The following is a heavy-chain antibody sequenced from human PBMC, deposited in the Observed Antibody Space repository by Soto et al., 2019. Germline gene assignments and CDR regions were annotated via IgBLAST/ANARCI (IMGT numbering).Heavy chain of an antibody. V-gene: IGHV4-30-4*01. CDR1: GVSINRGDYY. J-gene: IGHJ4*02. Sequence: QVRLQESGPKLVRPSQTLSLTCSVSGVSINRGDYYWSWNRQSPGRGLEWIGSIYYNGDTNYNPSLGRRGTMSVDTSKHQFFLDLQSVVAADTAVYVCAREGGDFGQVPYYWGQGTLITVSS. CDR2: IYYNGDT. D-gene: IGHD3-3*01. CDR3: AREGGDFGQVPYY.